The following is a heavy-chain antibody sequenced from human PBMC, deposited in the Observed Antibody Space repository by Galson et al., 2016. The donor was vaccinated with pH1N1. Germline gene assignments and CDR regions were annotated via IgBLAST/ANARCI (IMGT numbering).Heavy chain of an antibody. D-gene: IGHD2-15*01. CDR2: INIKSGAT. CDR1: GDTFRDFY. V-gene: IGHV1-2*02. J-gene: IGHJ4*02. CDR3: ATAGAVVSATGEY. Sequence: SVKVSCKASGDTFRDFYIHWVRQAPGQGLEWMGWINIKSGATKYAQKFQVKVTLNTDTSLNTVYMELSRLTSDDTAVYYCATAGAVVSATGEYWGQGTLVTVSS.